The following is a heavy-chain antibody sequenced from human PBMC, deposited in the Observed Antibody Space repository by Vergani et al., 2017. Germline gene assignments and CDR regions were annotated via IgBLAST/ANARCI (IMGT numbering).Heavy chain of an antibody. CDR3: ARVGYDYVWGTYRSYYFDY. CDR2: IYYSGST. Sequence: QVQLQESGPGLVKPSETLSLICTVSGGSISSNYWSWIRQPPGKGLEWIGYIYYSGSTSYNPSLKSRVTILIDTSNNQFSLRLSSVTAADTAVYYCARVGYDYVWGTYRSYYFDYWGQGTLVTVSS. CDR1: GGSISSNY. D-gene: IGHD3-16*02. J-gene: IGHJ4*02. V-gene: IGHV4-59*01.